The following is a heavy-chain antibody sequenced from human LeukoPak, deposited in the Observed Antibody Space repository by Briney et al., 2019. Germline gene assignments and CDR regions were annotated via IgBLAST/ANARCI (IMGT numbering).Heavy chain of an antibody. CDR1: GGSISSYS. J-gene: IGHJ4*02. Sequence: ASETLSLTCTVSGGSISSYSWSWVRQPAGKGLEWIGRIFSTGGSNHNPSLNSRLTMSVDTSKSQFSLKLDSVTAADTAVYYCAREPITAARARYFDYWGQGTLVTVSS. CDR2: IFSTGGS. D-gene: IGHD1-14*01. CDR3: AREPITAARARYFDY. V-gene: IGHV4-4*07.